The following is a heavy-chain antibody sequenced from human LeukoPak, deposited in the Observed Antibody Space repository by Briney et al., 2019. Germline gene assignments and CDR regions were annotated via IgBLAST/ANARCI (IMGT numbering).Heavy chain of an antibody. J-gene: IGHJ4*02. Sequence: PGGSLRLSCAAPGFTFSSYTMSWVRQAPGKGLEWVSYISSSSTTIYYADSVKGRFTISRDNAKNSLYLQMNSLRDEDTAVYYCARDLFTYSSSWYVPYDYWGQGTLVTVSS. CDR1: GFTFSSYT. CDR2: ISSSSTTI. D-gene: IGHD6-13*01. V-gene: IGHV3-48*02. CDR3: ARDLFTYSSSWYVPYDY.